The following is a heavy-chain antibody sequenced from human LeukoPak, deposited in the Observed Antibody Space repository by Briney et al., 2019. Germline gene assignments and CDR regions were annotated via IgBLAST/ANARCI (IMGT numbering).Heavy chain of an antibody. Sequence: SETLSLPCTVSGGSISNYYWYWMRRPPGKGLEWIGYIYHSGSTYYNPSLKSRVTISVDTSKNQFSLKLSSVTAADTAVYCCAREPLDYDILTGLDYWGQGTLVTVSS. CDR2: IYHSGST. CDR3: AREPLDYDILTGLDY. D-gene: IGHD3-9*01. J-gene: IGHJ4*02. V-gene: IGHV4-59*12. CDR1: GGSISNYY.